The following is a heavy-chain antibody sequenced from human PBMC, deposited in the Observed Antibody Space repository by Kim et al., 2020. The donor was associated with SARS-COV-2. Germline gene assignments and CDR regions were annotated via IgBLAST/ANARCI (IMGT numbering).Heavy chain of an antibody. CDR1: GGSISSYY. CDR2: IYYSVST. V-gene: IGHV4-59*08. D-gene: IGHD4-17*01. Sequence: SETLSLTCTVSGGSISSYYWSWIRQPPGKGLEWIGYIYYSVSTNYNPSLKSRVTISVDTSKNQFSLKLSSVTAADTAVYYCARHHPTTVVTRLGGAIDYWGQGTLVTVSS. J-gene: IGHJ4*02. CDR3: ARHHPTTVVTRLGGAIDY.